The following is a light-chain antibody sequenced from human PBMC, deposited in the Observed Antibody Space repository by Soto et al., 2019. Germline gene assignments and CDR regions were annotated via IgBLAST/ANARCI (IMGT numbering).Light chain of an antibody. CDR3: QHFNSYPFT. Sequence: AIQLTQSPSSLSASVGDRVTITCRASQGISSALAWYQQKPGKAPKLLNYDASSLESGVQSRYSGSGSGSFFTLTISSLQPEDFAFYYCQHFNSYPFTFCGGTKVDIK. CDR2: DAS. CDR1: QGISSA. V-gene: IGKV1-13*02. J-gene: IGKJ4*01.